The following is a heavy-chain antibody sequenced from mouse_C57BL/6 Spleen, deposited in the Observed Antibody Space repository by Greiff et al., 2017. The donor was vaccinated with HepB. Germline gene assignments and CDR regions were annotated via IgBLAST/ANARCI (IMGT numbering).Heavy chain of an antibody. V-gene: IGHV5-16*01. D-gene: IGHD2-4*01. CDR3: ARDCLYDYGGYCDV. J-gene: IGHJ1*03. CDR1: GFTFSDYY. CDR2: INYYGSST. Sequence: EVKLMESEGGLVQPGSSMKLSCTASGFTFSDYYMAWVRQVPEKGLEWVANINYYGSSTYYLDSLKSSFIISRDNAKNILYLQMSSLKSEDTATDYCARDCLYDYGGYCDVWGTGTTVTVSS.